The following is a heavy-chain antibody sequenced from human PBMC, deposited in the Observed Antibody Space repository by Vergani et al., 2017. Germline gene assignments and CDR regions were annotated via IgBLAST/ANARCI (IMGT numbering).Heavy chain of an antibody. Sequence: QVQLVESGGGVVQPGRSLSLSCAASGFTFSSYAMHWVRQAPGKGLEWVAVISYDGSNKYFADSVKGRFTISRDNSKNTLYLQMNSLRAEDTAVYYCARDGFMDVWGKGTTVTVSS. CDR3: ARDGFMDV. D-gene: IGHD2-2*03. J-gene: IGHJ6*03. CDR1: GFTFSSYA. V-gene: IGHV3-30-3*01. CDR2: ISYDGSNK.